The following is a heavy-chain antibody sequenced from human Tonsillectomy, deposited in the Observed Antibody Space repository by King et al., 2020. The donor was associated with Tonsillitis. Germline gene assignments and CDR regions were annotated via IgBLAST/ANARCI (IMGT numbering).Heavy chain of an antibody. CDR2: IWYDGSNK. CDR1: GFTFSSYG. J-gene: IGHJ3*02. D-gene: IGHD6-19*01. Sequence: VQLVESGGGVVQPGRSLRLSCAASGFTFSSYGMHWVRQAPGKGLEWVAVIWYDGSNKYYADSVKGRFTISRDNSKNTLYLQMNSLRAEDTAVYYCARDLQLVYSSGWYDAFDIWGQGTMVTVSS. CDR3: ARDLQLVYSSGWYDAFDI. V-gene: IGHV3-33*01.